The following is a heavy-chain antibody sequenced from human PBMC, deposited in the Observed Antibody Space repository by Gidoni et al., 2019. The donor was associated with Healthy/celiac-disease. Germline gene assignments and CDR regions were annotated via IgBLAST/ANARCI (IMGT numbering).Heavy chain of an antibody. CDR3: ARNHWQWLVGYYYYGMDV. D-gene: IGHD6-19*01. CDR1: GFTFSSYS. V-gene: IGHV3-21*01. CDR2: ISSSSSYI. Sequence: CPASGFTFSSYSMNWVRQAPGKGLEWVSSISSSSSYIYYADSVKGRFTISRDNAKNSLYLQMNSLRAEDTAVYYCARNHWQWLVGYYYYGMDVWGQGTTVTVSS. J-gene: IGHJ6*02.